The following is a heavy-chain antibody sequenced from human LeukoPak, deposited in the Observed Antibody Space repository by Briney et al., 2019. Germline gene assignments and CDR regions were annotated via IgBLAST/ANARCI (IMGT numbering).Heavy chain of an antibody. CDR2: INYSGST. J-gene: IGHJ6*03. V-gene: IGHV4-39*01. D-gene: IGHD3-10*01. CDR3: AGALNSGRTYYYYYYMDV. CDR1: GGSISSRPYY. Sequence: SETLSLTCTVSGGSISSRPYYWGWIRQPPGKGLEWIGSINYSGSTYYKASLKNRVTISVDTSKNQFSLKLSSVTAADRAVYYCAGALNSGRTYYYYYYMDVWGKGTTVTISS.